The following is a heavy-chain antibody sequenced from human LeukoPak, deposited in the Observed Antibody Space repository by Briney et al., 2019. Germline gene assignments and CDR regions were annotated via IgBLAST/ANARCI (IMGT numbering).Heavy chain of an antibody. D-gene: IGHD3-10*01. CDR2: IYYSGST. CDR1: GGSISSGGYY. J-gene: IGHJ5*02. CDR3: ARVWFGELHRWFDP. Sequence: SQTLSLTCTVSGGSISSGGYYWSWTRQHPGKGLEWIGYIYYSGSTYYNPSLKSRVTISVDTSKNQFSLKLSSVTAADTAVYYCARVWFGELHRWFDPWGQGTLVTVSS. V-gene: IGHV4-31*03.